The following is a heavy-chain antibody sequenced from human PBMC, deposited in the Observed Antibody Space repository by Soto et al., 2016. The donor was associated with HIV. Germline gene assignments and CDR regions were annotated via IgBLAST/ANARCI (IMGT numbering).Heavy chain of an antibody. Sequence: QVQLVQSGAEVKKPGASVKVSCKASGYIFTAYYIHWVRQAPGQGLEWMGWINPNSGGTNYAQKFQDRVTMTRDTSISTAYMELNRLTSDDTGVYYCARVPGSYSGIWGQGTMVTVSS. CDR3: ARVPGSYSGI. CDR2: INPNSGGT. CDR1: GYIFTAYY. D-gene: IGHD3-10*01. V-gene: IGHV1-2*02. J-gene: IGHJ3*02.